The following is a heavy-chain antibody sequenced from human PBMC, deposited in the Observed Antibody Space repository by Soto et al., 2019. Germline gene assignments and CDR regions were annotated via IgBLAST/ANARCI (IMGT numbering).Heavy chain of an antibody. V-gene: IGHV1-2*04. D-gene: IGHD3-10*01. CDR1: GYTFAAYY. CDR2: INPKSGGA. J-gene: IGHJ4*02. Sequence: QVQLVQSGAELKKPGASVKVSCKASGYTFAAYYIHWVRQVPGQGLEWMGWINPKSGGANFAQKFQGWVTLTTDTSINTAYTELSGLTSDDTALYYCARDGRNVDGSREVWDFDSWGQGTLVSVSA. CDR3: ARDGRNVDGSREVWDFDS.